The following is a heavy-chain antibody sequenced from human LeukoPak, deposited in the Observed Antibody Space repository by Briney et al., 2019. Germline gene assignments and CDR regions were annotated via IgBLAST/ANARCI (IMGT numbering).Heavy chain of an antibody. CDR1: GFTFSSFA. CDR2: ISGSGGKT. V-gene: IGHV3-23*01. J-gene: IGHJ5*02. D-gene: IGHD3-22*01. CDR3: AREGTYYDSSGYYVS. Sequence: GGSLRLSCAASGFTFSSFAMTWVRQAPGKGLELVSVISGSGGKTYYADSVKGRFTLSRDNSNRTLFLEMSSLRVEDTAVYYCAREGTYYDSSGYYVSWGQGTLVTVSA.